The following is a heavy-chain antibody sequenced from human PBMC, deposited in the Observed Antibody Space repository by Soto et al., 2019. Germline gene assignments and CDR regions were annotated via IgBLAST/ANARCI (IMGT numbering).Heavy chain of an antibody. CDR2: ISGSGGST. V-gene: IGHV3-23*01. Sequence: GGSLRLSCAASGFTFSSYAMSWVRQAPGKGLEWVSAISGSGGSTYYADSVKGRFTISRDNSKNTLYLQMNSLRAEDTAVYYCAKGVPYYYDSSGYPIDYWGQGTLVTVSS. CDR1: GFTFSSYA. CDR3: AKGVPYYYDSSGYPIDY. D-gene: IGHD3-22*01. J-gene: IGHJ4*02.